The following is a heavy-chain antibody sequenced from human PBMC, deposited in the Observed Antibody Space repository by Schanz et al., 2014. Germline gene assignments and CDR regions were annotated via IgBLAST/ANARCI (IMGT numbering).Heavy chain of an antibody. V-gene: IGHV3-7*05. CDR2: IKHDGSVK. CDR3: ARKVVATIGGYYDN. CDR1: GFTFSSYA. J-gene: IGHJ4*02. D-gene: IGHD5-12*01. Sequence: EVHLLESGGGLVPPGGSLRLSCAASGFTFSSYAMSWVRQAPGKGPEWVANIKHDGSVKDYVDSVEGRFTISRDNAKNSLFLQMNSLRAEDTAVYYCARKVVATIGGYYDNWGQGTLVIVSS.